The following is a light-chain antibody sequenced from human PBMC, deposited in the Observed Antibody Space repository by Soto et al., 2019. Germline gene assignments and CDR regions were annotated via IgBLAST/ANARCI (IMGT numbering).Light chain of an antibody. CDR1: QIVRSTY. CDR3: QQYASSPIT. J-gene: IGKJ4*01. Sequence: VLRQSPDPLSLHPGDSATLSCRASQIVRSTYLAWYQQKPGQAPRLLIYGASSRATGVPDRFSGSGSGTDFTLTISSLQPEDFAGYYCQQYASSPITFGEGTKVDI. V-gene: IGKV3-20*01. CDR2: GAS.